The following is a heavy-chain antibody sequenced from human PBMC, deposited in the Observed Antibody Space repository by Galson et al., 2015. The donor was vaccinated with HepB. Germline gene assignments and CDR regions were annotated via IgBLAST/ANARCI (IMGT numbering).Heavy chain of an antibody. CDR2: ISSSSSYI. D-gene: IGHD3-3*01. Sequence: SLRLSCAASGFTFSSYSMNWVRQAPGKGLEWVSSISSSSSYIYYADSVKGRFTISRDNAKNSLYLQMNSLRAEDTAVYYCASDGGGFGVVNYYFDYWGQGTLVTVSS. V-gene: IGHV3-21*01. J-gene: IGHJ4*02. CDR3: ASDGGGFGVVNYYFDY. CDR1: GFTFSSYS.